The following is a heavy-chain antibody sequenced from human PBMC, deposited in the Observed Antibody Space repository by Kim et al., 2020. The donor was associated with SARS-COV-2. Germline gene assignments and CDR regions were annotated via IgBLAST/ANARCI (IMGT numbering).Heavy chain of an antibody. CDR2: INHSGST. D-gene: IGHD3-10*01. V-gene: IGHV4-34*01. J-gene: IGHJ4*02. CDR3: ARRRGRFGELPDY. Sequence: SETLSLTCAVYGGSFSGYYWSWIRQPPGKGLEWIGEINHSGSTNYNPSLKSRVTISVDTSKNQFSLKLSSVTAADTALYYCARRRGRFGELPDYWGQGTL. CDR1: GGSFSGYY.